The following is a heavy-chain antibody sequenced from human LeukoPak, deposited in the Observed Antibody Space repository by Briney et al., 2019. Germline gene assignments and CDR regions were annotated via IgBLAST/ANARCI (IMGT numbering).Heavy chain of an antibody. CDR3: ARGPTIDYDILTGYYYFDY. CDR2: INHSGTT. V-gene: IGHV4-34*01. CDR1: RGSFSGYY. Sequence: SETLSLTCAVYRGSFSGYYWTWISQSPGKGLEWIGEINHSGTTNYNPSLKSRVTISIDTSKNQFSLKLSSVTAADTAVYYCARGPTIDYDILTGYYYFDYWGQGTLVTVSS. J-gene: IGHJ4*02. D-gene: IGHD3-9*01.